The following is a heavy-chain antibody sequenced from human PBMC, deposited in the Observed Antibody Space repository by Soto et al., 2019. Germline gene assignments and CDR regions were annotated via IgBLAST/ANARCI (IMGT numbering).Heavy chain of an antibody. CDR3: AKDLITFGGVIAYYMDV. CDR2: ISSDGSNK. J-gene: IGHJ6*03. D-gene: IGHD3-16*02. V-gene: IGHV3-30*18. CDR1: GFTFSSYG. Sequence: QVQLVESGGGVVQPGRSLRLSCAASGFTFSSYGMHWVRQAPGKGLEWVAVISSDGSNKYYADSVKGRFTISRDNSKNTLYLQMNSLRAEDTAVYYCAKDLITFGGVIAYYMDVWGKGTTVTVSS.